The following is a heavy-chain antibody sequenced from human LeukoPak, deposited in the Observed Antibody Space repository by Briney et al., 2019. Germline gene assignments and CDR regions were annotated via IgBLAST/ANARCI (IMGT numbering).Heavy chain of an antibody. CDR2: IYHSGST. V-gene: IGHV4-30-2*01. CDR1: GGSISSGAYS. D-gene: IGHD1-7*01. J-gene: IGHJ5*02. Sequence: SETLSLTCAVSGGSISSGAYSWSWIRQPPGKGLEWTGYIYHSGSTYYNPSLKSRVTISVDRSKNQFSLKLTSVTAADTAVYYCARAQLPNWFDPWGQGTLVTVSS. CDR3: ARAQLPNWFDP.